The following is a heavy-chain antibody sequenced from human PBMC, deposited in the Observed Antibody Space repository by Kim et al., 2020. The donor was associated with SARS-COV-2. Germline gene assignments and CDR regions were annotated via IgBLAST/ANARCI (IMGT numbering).Heavy chain of an antibody. CDR3: ATYGDFGV. V-gene: IGHV3-73*01. Sequence: GGSLRLSCAASGFTFSDFAIHWVRQPSGKGLEWIGRIKTKVNSYATTYAESLRGRFTFSRDDSKNTAYLQMNSLKTEDTAFYYCATYGDFGVWGQGTLVTVSS. CDR1: GFTFSDFA. CDR2: IKTKVNSYAT. D-gene: IGHD4-17*01. J-gene: IGHJ4*02.